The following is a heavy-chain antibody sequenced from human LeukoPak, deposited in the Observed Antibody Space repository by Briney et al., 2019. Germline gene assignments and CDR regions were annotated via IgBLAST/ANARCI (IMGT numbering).Heavy chain of an antibody. J-gene: IGHJ3*02. CDR3: ARGIGTSYDSSRDAFDI. CDR2: IYSPGTN. CDR1: AGSINSGDYY. V-gene: IGHV4-61*02. D-gene: IGHD3-22*01. Sequence: SETLSLTCTVSAGSINSGDYYWSWIRQPAGKGLEWIGRIYSPGTNYNYNPSVKSRVTISIDTSKNQFSLKLTSVTAADTAVYYCARGIGTSYDSSRDAFDIWGQGTMVTVSS.